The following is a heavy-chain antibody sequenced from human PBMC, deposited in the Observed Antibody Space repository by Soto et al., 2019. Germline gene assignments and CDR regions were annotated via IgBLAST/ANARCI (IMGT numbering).Heavy chain of an antibody. CDR2: LSFDVNNK. Sequence: QVKLVESGGGVVQPGRSLRLSCAASGFIFNDSGMHWVRQAPGKGLDWVAVLSFDVNNKYSAQSVKVRFTISRDNSKNNLFLHRDRLRREATDEYPCENGDLDTAVGISPDAFDFWGQGTMVTVSS. V-gene: IGHV3-30*18. CDR3: ENGDLDTAVGISPDAFDF. D-gene: IGHD5-18*01. CDR1: GFIFNDSG. J-gene: IGHJ3*01.